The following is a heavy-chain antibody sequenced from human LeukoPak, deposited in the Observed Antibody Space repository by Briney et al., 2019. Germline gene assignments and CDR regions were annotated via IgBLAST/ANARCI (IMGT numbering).Heavy chain of an antibody. V-gene: IGHV4-30-2*01. CDR2: IYHSGST. J-gene: IGHJ3*02. D-gene: IGHD3-10*01. CDR1: GGSISSGGYS. CDR3: AIYGSGSYYNGAFDI. Sequence: SETLSLTCAVSGGSISSGGYSWSCIPQPPGKGLECIGYIYHSGSTYYNPSLKSRVTISVDRSKNQFSLKLSSVTAADTAVYYCAIYGSGSYYNGAFDIWGQGTMVSDSS.